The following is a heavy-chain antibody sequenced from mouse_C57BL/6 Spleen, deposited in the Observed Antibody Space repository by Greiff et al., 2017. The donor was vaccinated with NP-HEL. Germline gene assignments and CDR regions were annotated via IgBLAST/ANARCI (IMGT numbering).Heavy chain of an antibody. D-gene: IGHD3-2*02. J-gene: IGHJ4*01. V-gene: IGHV1-59*01. CDR1: GYTFTSYW. Sequence: QVQLQQPGAELVRPGTSVKLSCKASGYTFTSYWMHWVKQRPGQGLEWIGVIDPSDSYTNYNQQFKGKATLTVDTSSSTAYMQLSSLTSEDSAVYYCARSSSGYDAMDYWGQGTSVTVSS. CDR3: ARSSSGYDAMDY. CDR2: IDPSDSYT.